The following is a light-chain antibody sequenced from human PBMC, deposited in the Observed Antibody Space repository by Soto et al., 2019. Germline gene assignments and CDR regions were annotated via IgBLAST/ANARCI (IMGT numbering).Light chain of an antibody. CDR2: DAS. J-gene: IGKJ1*01. Sequence: DIQMTQSPSTLSASIGDRVTFTCRASHGISTYLAWYQRIPGKAPKLLMYDASTLERGVPSRFSGSGSGTDFTLTISSLQPDDFATYFCQQYFSSSWTFGQGTKGEIK. CDR3: QQYFSSSWT. V-gene: IGKV1-5*01. CDR1: HGISTY.